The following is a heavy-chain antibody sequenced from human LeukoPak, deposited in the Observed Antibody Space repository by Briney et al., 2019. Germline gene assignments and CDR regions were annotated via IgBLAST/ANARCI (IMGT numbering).Heavy chain of an antibody. V-gene: IGHV4-4*07. J-gene: IGHJ6*03. D-gene: IGHD6-13*01. CDR2: IYTSGST. CDR3: AREHPGIAAAGTYYYYYMDV. CDR1: GGSISSYY. Sequence: SETLSLTCTVSGGSISSYYWSWIRQPAGKGLEWIGRIYTSGSTNYNPSLNSRVTMSVDTSKNQFSLKLSSVTAADTAVYYCAREHPGIAAAGTYYYYYMDVWGKGTTVTVSS.